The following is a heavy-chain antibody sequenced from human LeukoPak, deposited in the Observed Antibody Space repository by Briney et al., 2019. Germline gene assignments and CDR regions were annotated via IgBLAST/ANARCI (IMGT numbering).Heavy chain of an antibody. D-gene: IGHD2-21*02. Sequence: GGSLRLSCAASGFAFDSYTMNWVRQAPGKGLEWVSSIRSSSIYIYYADSVKGRFTISRDNAKKSLYLQMNSLRAEDTAIYYRARIYGGDNPNGFDYWGQGTLVTVSS. CDR1: GFAFDSYT. CDR3: ARIYGGDNPNGFDY. J-gene: IGHJ4*02. CDR2: IRSSSIYI. V-gene: IGHV3-21*01.